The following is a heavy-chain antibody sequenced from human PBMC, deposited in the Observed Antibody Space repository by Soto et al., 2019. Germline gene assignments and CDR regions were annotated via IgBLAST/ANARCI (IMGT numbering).Heavy chain of an antibody. J-gene: IGHJ5*02. Sequence: ASVKGSCKASGYTFTNYVISCVRKTTGQGLEWMGWISAYNGNTNYAQKLQGRVTMTTDTSTSTAYMELRSLRSDDTAVYYCARGGVNNMLRGVPHNLFDPRGQGTLVTVSP. D-gene: IGHD3-10*01. CDR3: ARGGVNNMLRGVPHNLFDP. CDR1: GYTFTNYV. V-gene: IGHV1-18*01. CDR2: ISAYNGNT.